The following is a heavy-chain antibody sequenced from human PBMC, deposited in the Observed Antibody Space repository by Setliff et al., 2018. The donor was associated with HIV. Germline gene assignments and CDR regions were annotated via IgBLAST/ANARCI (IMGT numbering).Heavy chain of an antibody. V-gene: IGHV4-4*09. Sequence: SETLSLTCTVSGGSISSYYWSWIRQPPGKGLEWLGHIYSSGSTNYNPSLKSRVTISVDTSKNQFSPKLYSVTAADTAVYYCARASFGSGIYYWGQGTLVTVSS. CDR1: GGSISSYY. CDR3: ARASFGSGIYY. J-gene: IGHJ4*02. D-gene: IGHD3-10*01. CDR2: IYSSGST.